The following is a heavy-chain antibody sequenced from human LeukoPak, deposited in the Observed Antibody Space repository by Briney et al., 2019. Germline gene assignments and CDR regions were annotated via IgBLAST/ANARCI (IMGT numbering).Heavy chain of an antibody. CDR1: GFTFSNYG. D-gene: IGHD1-26*01. CDR2: VWSDAKNK. J-gene: IGHJ4*02. CDR3: TRATTNYFDY. Sequence: AGGSLRLSCAASGFTFSNYGIHWVRQAPGKGLGWVAVVWSDAKNKYYADSVKGRFTLSRDNFKTMVYLQMSSLRAEDTAIYYCTRATTNYFDYWGQGTLVTVSS. V-gene: IGHV3-33*01.